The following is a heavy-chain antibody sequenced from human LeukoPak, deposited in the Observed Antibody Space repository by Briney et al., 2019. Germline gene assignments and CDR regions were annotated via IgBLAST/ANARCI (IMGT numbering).Heavy chain of an antibody. CDR1: GFIFCSYA. CDR2: ISGSGGST. Sequence: PGGAPRLSCAAPGFIFCSYAMSWGRPGPGEGLGWGSNISGSGGSTYYADSVKGRFTISRDNSKNTVYLQMNSLRAEDTAVYYCAKDRSCTNDVCHGDFDYWGQGTLVTVSS. D-gene: IGHD2-8*01. J-gene: IGHJ4*02. V-gene: IGHV3-23*01. CDR3: AKDRSCTNDVCHGDFDY.